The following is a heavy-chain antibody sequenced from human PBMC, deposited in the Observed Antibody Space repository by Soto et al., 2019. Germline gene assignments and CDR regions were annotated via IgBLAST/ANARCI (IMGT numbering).Heavy chain of an antibody. J-gene: IGHJ2*01. CDR2: TYYRSKWYN. V-gene: IGHV6-1*01. Sequence: SQTLSLTCAISGDSVSSATATWSWIRQSPSRGLEWLGRTYYRSKWYNDYALSVKSRMAITADTSKNQLSLQLNSVTLEDMAFYVCVRDSSGFHWYFDLWGRGTLVTVSS. CDR1: GDSVSSATAT. D-gene: IGHD6-19*01. CDR3: VRDSSGFHWYFDL.